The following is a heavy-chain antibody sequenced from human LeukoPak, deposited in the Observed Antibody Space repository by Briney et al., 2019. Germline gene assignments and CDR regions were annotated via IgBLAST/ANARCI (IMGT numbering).Heavy chain of an antibody. CDR3: ATDSDYGDYLFDY. CDR1: GFTFSSYG. CDR2: IWDDGSNK. Sequence: GGSLRLSCAASGFTFSSYGMHWVRQAPGKGLEWVAVIWDDGSNKYYADSVKGRFTISRDNSKNTLYLQMSSLRAEDTAVYYCATDSDYGDYLFDYWGQGTLVTVSS. V-gene: IGHV3-33*01. D-gene: IGHD4-17*01. J-gene: IGHJ4*02.